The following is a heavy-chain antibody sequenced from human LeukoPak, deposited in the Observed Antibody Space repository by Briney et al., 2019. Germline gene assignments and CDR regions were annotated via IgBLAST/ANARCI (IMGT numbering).Heavy chain of an antibody. Sequence: GGSLRLSCAASGFTFSSYAMHWVRQAPGKGLEWVAVISYDGSNKYYADSVKGRFTISRDNSKNTLYLQMNSLRAEDTAVYYCARAAITMVRGVLFDYWGQGTLVTVSS. CDR3: ARAAITMVRGVLFDY. CDR1: GFTFSSYA. CDR2: ISYDGSNK. J-gene: IGHJ4*02. V-gene: IGHV3-30-3*01. D-gene: IGHD3-10*01.